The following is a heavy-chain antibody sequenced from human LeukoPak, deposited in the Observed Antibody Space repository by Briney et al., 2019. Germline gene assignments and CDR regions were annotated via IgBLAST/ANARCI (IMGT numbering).Heavy chain of an antibody. V-gene: IGHV5-51*01. D-gene: IGHD2-15*01. J-gene: IGHJ3*02. CDR1: GYSFTSYW. CDR3: ARPRPYKYCSGGSCYNNDAFDI. CDR2: IYPGDSDT. Sequence: GESLKISCKGSGYSFTSYWIGWVRQMPGKGLEWMGIIYPGDSDTRYSPSFQGQVTISADKSISTAYLQWSSLKASDTAMYYCARPRPYKYCSGGSCYNNDAFDIWGQGTMVTVSS.